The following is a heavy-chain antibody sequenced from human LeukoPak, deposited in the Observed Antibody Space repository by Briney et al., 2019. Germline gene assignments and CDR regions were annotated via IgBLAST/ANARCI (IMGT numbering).Heavy chain of an antibody. CDR1: GYSFILYG. CDR3: ARVHEGYCSSTGCYRFDY. Sequence: ASVKVSCKTSGYSFILYGISWVRQAPGQGLEWMGWISAYNGNTNYAQKLQGRVTMTTDTSTSTAYMELRSLRSDDTAVYYCARVHEGYCSSTGCYRFDYWGQGTLVTVSS. V-gene: IGHV1-18*01. CDR2: ISAYNGNT. D-gene: IGHD2-2*02. J-gene: IGHJ4*02.